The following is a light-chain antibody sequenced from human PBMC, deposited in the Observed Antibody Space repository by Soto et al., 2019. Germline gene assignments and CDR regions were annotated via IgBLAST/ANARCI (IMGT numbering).Light chain of an antibody. V-gene: IGKV3-20*01. Sequence: EIVLTQSPGTLSLSPGERATLSCRASQSVSSSYVAWYQQKPGQAPRLLIYGASSRATGIPDRFSGSGSGTDFTRTISTLEPEDFAVYYCQQYGSSPWTFGQGTKVEIK. CDR2: GAS. CDR1: QSVSSSY. CDR3: QQYGSSPWT. J-gene: IGKJ1*01.